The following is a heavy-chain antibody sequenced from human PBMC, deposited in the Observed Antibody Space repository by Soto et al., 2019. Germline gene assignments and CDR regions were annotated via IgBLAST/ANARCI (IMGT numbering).Heavy chain of an antibody. V-gene: IGHV3-23*01. CDR1: GFTFSSYA. J-gene: IGHJ4*02. CDR3: AKSSTTRYSGSYPLGY. Sequence: GGSLRLSCAASGFTFSSYAMSWVRQAPGKGLEWVSAISGSGGSTYYADSVKGRFTISRDNSKNTLYLQMNSLRAEDTAVYYCAKSSTTRYSGSYPLGYWGQGTLVTVPQ. CDR2: ISGSGGST. D-gene: IGHD1-26*01.